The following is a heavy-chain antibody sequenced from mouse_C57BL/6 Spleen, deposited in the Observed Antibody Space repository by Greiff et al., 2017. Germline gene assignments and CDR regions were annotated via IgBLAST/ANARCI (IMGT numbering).Heavy chain of an antibody. Sequence: EVQGVESGGDLVKPGGSLKLSCAASGFTFSSYGLSWVRQTPDKKLEWVATISRGGSYTYYPDSVKGRFTISRDNAKNTMYMQMSSLKSEDTAMYYCARKDYSSSFDWYFDVWGTGTTVTVSS. D-gene: IGHD1-1*01. V-gene: IGHV5-6*01. CDR1: GFTFSSYG. J-gene: IGHJ1*03. CDR2: ISRGGSYT. CDR3: ARKDYSSSFDWYFDV.